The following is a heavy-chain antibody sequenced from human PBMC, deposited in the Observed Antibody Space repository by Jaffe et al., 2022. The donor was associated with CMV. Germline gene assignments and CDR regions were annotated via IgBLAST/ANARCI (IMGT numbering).Heavy chain of an antibody. Sequence: QVQLVQSGAEVKKPGSSVKVSCKASGGTFSSYAISWVRQAPGQGLEWMGRIIPILGIANYAQKFQGRVTITADKSTSTAYMELSSLRSEDTAVYYCARERHCGGDCHWDFDYWGQGTLVTVSS. CDR2: IIPILGIA. V-gene: IGHV1-69*09. D-gene: IGHD2-21*02. CDR3: ARERHCGGDCHWDFDY. J-gene: IGHJ4*02. CDR1: GGTFSSYA.